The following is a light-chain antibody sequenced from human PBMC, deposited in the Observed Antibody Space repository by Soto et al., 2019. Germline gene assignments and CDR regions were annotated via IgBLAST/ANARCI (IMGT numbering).Light chain of an antibody. Sequence: EIVVTQSPATLTLTPGERATLSCRASQSVSSKLAWYQQKPGQAPRLLIYGASTRATGIPARFSGSGSGTDFTLTISRLEPEDFAVYYCQQYGSSPITFGQGTRLEIK. CDR3: QQYGSSPIT. CDR2: GAS. J-gene: IGKJ5*01. CDR1: QSVSSK. V-gene: IGKV3-20*01.